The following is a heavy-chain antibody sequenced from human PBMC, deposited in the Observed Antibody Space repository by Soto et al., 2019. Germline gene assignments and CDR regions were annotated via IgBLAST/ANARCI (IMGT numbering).Heavy chain of an antibody. D-gene: IGHD3-3*01. CDR1: GYSFTNNG. J-gene: IGHJ6*03. CDR3: ARGTFGFWSGYYSSGYGHYYYYMDV. V-gene: IGHV1-18*01. CDR2: ISAYNGNT. Sequence: ASVKVSCKASGYSFTNNGISWVRQAPGQGLEWMGWISAYNGNTNYVKKFQGRVTMTTDTSTSTASMELRNLRSDDTAVFYCARGTFGFWSGYYSSGYGHYYYYMDVWGKGTTVTVSS.